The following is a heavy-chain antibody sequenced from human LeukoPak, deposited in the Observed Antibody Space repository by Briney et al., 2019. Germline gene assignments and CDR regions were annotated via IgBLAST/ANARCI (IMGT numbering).Heavy chain of an antibody. CDR1: GGSLSSGSYY. CDR2: IYTSGST. D-gene: IGHD4-17*01. J-gene: IGHJ5*02. V-gene: IGHV4-61*02. Sequence: SETLSLTCTVSGGSLSSGSYYWSWIRQPAGKGLEWIGRIYTSGSTNYNPSLKSRVTISVDTSKNQFSLKLSSVTAADTAVYYCAKDPYGDYGDRRFDPWGQGTLVTVSS. CDR3: AKDPYGDYGDRRFDP.